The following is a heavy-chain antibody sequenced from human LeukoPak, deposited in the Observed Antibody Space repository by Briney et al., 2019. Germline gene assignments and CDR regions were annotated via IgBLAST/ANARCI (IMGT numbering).Heavy chain of an antibody. J-gene: IGHJ4*02. V-gene: IGHV4-59*01. CDR1: GGSISNYY. D-gene: IGHD4-17*01. CDR2: TYYSGST. Sequence: SETLSLTCTVSGGSISNYYWSWIRQPPGKGLEWIGYTYYSGSTNYNPSLKSRVIISVDTSKNQFSLKLSSVAAADTAVYYCARDYGDYFDYWAREPWSPSPQ. CDR3: ARDYGDYFDY.